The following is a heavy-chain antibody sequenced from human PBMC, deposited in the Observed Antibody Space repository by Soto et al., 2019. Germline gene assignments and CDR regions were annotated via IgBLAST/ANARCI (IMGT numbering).Heavy chain of an antibody. Sequence: QVQLVESGGGVVQPGRSLRLSCAASGFTFSSYGMHWVRQAPGKGLEWVAVISYDGSNKYYADSVKGRFTIYRDNSKNTLYLQMNSLRAEDTAVYYCAKGSTVVTPYYYYGMDVWGQGTTVTVSS. CDR2: ISYDGSNK. V-gene: IGHV3-30*18. D-gene: IGHD4-17*01. J-gene: IGHJ6*02. CDR1: GFTFSSYG. CDR3: AKGSTVVTPYYYYGMDV.